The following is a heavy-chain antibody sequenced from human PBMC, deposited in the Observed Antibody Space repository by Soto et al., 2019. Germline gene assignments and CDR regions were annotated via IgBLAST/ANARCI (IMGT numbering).Heavy chain of an antibody. V-gene: IGHV3-11*04. CDR1: GFTFSDYY. CDR3: AKDGRAVGVVSAHDAFDI. Sequence: GGSLRLSCAASGFTFSDYYMSWIRQAPGKGLEWVSYISSSGNNIYYADSVKGRFTISRDNSKNTMYLQMNSLRAEDTAVYYCAKDGRAVGVVSAHDAFDIWGQGTMVT. CDR2: ISSSGNNI. D-gene: IGHD2-15*01. J-gene: IGHJ3*02.